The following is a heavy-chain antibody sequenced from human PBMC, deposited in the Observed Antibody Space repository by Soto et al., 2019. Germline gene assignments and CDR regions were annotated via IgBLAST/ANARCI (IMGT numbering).Heavy chain of an antibody. Sequence: GESLKISCKGSGYSFTSYWISWVRQMPGKGLEWMGRIDPSDSYTNYSPSFQGHVTISADKSISTAYLQWSSLKASDTAMYYCARGREIAAAVGPYGMDVWGQGNTVPVSS. V-gene: IGHV5-10-1*01. J-gene: IGHJ6*02. CDR2: IDPSDSYT. CDR1: GYSFTSYW. CDR3: ARGREIAAAVGPYGMDV. D-gene: IGHD6-13*01.